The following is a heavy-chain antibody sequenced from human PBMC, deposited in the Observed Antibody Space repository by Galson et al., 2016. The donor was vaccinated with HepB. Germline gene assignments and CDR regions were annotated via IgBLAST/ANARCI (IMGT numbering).Heavy chain of an antibody. J-gene: IGHJ4*02. CDR2: IGGSDGNT. CDR3: GGQGGHSA. Sequence: SLRLSCAASGFTLAGNGMTWARQAPGKGLEWVSNIGGSDGNTYYADSVKGRFTISRDNSKNIVYLQRNSLRAEDTAIYYCGGQGGHSAWGQGTLVTVSS. V-gene: IGHV3-23*01. D-gene: IGHD1-26*01. CDR1: GFTLAGNG.